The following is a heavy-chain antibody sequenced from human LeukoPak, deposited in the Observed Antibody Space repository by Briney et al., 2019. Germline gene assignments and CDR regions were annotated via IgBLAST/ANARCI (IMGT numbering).Heavy chain of an antibody. CDR3: ASARESCIGSTCYEYFHH. CDR1: GFTVTTKS. CDR2: FYSPGST. J-gene: IGHJ1*01. D-gene: IGHD2-2*01. V-gene: IGHV3-53*01. Sequence: GGSLRLSCAASGFTVTTKSMAWVRQAPGRGLEWVSVFYSPGSTYYADSVHGRFTISRDNSLNTLFLQMNSLRVEDTAVYYCASARESCIGSTCYEYFHHWGQGTPLTVSS.